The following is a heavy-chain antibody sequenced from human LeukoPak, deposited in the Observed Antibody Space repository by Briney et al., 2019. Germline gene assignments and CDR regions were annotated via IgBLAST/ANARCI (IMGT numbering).Heavy chain of an antibody. V-gene: IGHV4-34*01. D-gene: IGHD3-9*01. J-gene: IGHJ6*02. CDR2: INHSGST. CDR1: VGSFSGYN. Sequence: SETPSLTCAVYVGSFSGYNWSWIRKPPGKGLEWIEEINHSGSTNYNPSLKSRVTISVDTSKNQFSLKLSSVTAADTAVYYCARALTSLGMDVWGQGTTVTVSS. CDR3: ARALTSLGMDV.